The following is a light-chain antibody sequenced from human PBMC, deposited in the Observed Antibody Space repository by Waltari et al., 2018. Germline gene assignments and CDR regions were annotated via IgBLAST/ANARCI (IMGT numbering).Light chain of an antibody. J-gene: IGLJ2*01. Sequence: QSVLTQPPSASGTPGQRVTISCSGSSPNIGSNYVYWYQQLPGTAPKLLIYRNNQRPSGVPDRCSGSKSGTSASLAISGLRSEDEADYYCAAWDDSLSGVVFGGGTKLTVL. CDR3: AAWDDSLSGVV. CDR1: SPNIGSNY. CDR2: RNN. V-gene: IGLV1-47*01.